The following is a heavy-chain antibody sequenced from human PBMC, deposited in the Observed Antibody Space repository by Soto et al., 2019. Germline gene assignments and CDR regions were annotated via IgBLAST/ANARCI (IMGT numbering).Heavy chain of an antibody. V-gene: IGHV3-30-3*01. Sequence: QVQLVESGGGVVHPEMSLRLSCSASEFTFSSYAMHWVRQAPGKGLEWVAGISYDGGHKFYGDSVRGRFTISRDSSKTTVFLQMNSLRPEDTAAYYCARVKTDYSNPRGPFFFYGMDVWGQGTTVTVSS. D-gene: IGHD4-4*01. J-gene: IGHJ6*02. CDR1: EFTFSSYA. CDR3: ARVKTDYSNPRGPFFFYGMDV. CDR2: ISYDGGHK.